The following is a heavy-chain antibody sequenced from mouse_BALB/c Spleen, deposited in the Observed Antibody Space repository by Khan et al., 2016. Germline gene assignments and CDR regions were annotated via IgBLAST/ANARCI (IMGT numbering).Heavy chain of an antibody. V-gene: IGHV3-2*02. D-gene: IGHD1-1*01. CDR2: ISYSGST. CDR3: ARSYYGSKDAMDY. J-gene: IGHJ4*01. CDR1: GYSITSDYA. Sequence: EVQLQESGPGLVKPSQSLSLTCTVTGYSITSDYAWNWIRQFPGNKLEWMGYISYSGSTSYNTSLKRRISITRDTSNNQFFLQLNSVTTEDTATYYCARSYYGSKDAMDYWGQGTSVTVSS.